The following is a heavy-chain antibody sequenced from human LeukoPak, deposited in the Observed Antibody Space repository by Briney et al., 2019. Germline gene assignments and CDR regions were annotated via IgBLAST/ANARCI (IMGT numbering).Heavy chain of an antibody. Sequence: PGGSLRLSCAASGFTFSTYWMSWVRQAPGKGLEWVANIQQDGNEKYYVDSVKGRFTISRDNAKNSLYLQMNSPRVEDTAVYYCASRIVGTPDYFDYWGQGTLVTVSS. V-gene: IGHV3-7*01. CDR1: GFTFSTYW. D-gene: IGHD1-26*01. J-gene: IGHJ4*02. CDR2: IQQDGNEK. CDR3: ASRIVGTPDYFDY.